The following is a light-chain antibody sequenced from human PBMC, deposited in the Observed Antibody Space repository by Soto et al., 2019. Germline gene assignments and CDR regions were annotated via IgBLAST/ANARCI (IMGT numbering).Light chain of an antibody. CDR1: QSVTSK. V-gene: IGKV3-15*01. Sequence: EIVMTQSPATLSVSPGERATLSCRASQSVTSKLAWYQQKPGQAPRLLIYGASTRATGIPVRFSGSGSGTEFTLTISSLQSEDVAVYFCQQYNNWPWTFGQWTKVEIK. J-gene: IGKJ1*01. CDR2: GAS. CDR3: QQYNNWPWT.